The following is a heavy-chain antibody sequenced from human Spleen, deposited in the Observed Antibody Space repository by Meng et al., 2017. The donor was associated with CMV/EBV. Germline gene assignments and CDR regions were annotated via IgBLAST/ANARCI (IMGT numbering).Heavy chain of an antibody. J-gene: IGHJ4*02. CDR3: ARLEEAAAGEEFDH. Sequence: ASVKVSCKASGYTFTGYYMHWVRQAPGQGLEWMGWINPNSGGTNYAQKFQGRVTMTRDTSISTAYMELSRLRSDDTAVYYCARLEEAAAGEEFDHWGQGTLVTVSS. CDR1: GYTFTGYY. D-gene: IGHD6-13*01. CDR2: INPNSGGT. V-gene: IGHV1-2*02.